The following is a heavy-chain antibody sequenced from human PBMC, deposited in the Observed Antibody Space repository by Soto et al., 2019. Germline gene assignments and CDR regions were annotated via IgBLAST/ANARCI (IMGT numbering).Heavy chain of an antibody. D-gene: IGHD6-19*01. CDR3: ARGGCSARSGTSLDY. Sequence: LTCTVSGGYISSYYWSWIRQSPGKGQEWIGDIYYSGSTNYNPSLKSRVTLSVDTSKNQFSLKLSSVTAADTAVYYCARGGCSARSGTSLDYWGQGTLVTVSS. CDR1: GGYISSYY. V-gene: IGHV4-59*08. CDR2: IYYSGST. J-gene: IGHJ4*02.